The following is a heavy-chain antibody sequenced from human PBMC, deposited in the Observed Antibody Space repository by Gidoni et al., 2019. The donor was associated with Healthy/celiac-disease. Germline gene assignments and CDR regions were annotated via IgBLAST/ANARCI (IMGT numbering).Heavy chain of an antibody. CDR2: IYYRGST. Sequence: QLQLQESGPGLGKPSETLSLTCTVPGGSISSSSYYWGWIRQPPGKGLEWIGSIYYRGSTYYNPSLKSRVTISVDTSKNQFSLKLSSVTAADTAVYYCARQWRGGDSSYAEYFQHWGQGTLVTVSS. J-gene: IGHJ1*01. CDR3: ARQWRGGDSSYAEYFQH. D-gene: IGHD3-22*01. V-gene: IGHV4-39*01. CDR1: GGSISSSSYY.